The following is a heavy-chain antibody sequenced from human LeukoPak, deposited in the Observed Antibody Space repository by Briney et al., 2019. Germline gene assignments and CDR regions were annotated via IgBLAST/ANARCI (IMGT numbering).Heavy chain of an antibody. J-gene: IGHJ6*03. CDR3: ARDRNGGNSGAYYSYYMDV. V-gene: IGHV4-59*01. D-gene: IGHD4-23*01. CDR1: GGSISSYY. Sequence: SETLSLTCTVSGGSISSYYWSWIRQPPGKGLEWIGYIYYSGSTNYNPSLKSRVTISVDTSKNQFSLKLSSVTAADTAVYYCARDRNGGNSGAYYSYYMDVWGKGTTVTVSS. CDR2: IYYSGST.